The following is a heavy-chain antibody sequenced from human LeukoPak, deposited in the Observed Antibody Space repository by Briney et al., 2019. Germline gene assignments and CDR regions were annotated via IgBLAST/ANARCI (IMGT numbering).Heavy chain of an antibody. D-gene: IGHD5-18*01. J-gene: IGHJ4*02. Sequence: ASVKVSCKASGGTFSSYAISWVRQAPGQGLEWMGGIIPIFGTANYAQKFQGRVTITADESTSTAYMELSSPRSEDTAVYYCARSQPPIQLWSHLDYWGQGTLVTVSS. CDR3: ARSQPPIQLWSHLDY. CDR1: GGTFSSYA. CDR2: IIPIFGTA. V-gene: IGHV1-69*13.